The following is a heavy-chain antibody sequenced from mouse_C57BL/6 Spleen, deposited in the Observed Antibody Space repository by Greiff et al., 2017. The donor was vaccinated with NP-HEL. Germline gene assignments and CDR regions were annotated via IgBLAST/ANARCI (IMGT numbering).Heavy chain of an antibody. D-gene: IGHD3-2*02. J-gene: IGHJ4*01. V-gene: IGHV5-17*01. Sequence: EVMLVESGGGLVKPGGSLKLSCAASGFTFSDYGMHWVRQAPEKGLEWVAYISSGSSTIYYADTVKGRFTISRDNAKNTLFLQMTSLRSEDTAMYYCARRAQAFVDYWGQGTSVTVSS. CDR3: ARRAQAFVDY. CDR2: ISSGSSTI. CDR1: GFTFSDYG.